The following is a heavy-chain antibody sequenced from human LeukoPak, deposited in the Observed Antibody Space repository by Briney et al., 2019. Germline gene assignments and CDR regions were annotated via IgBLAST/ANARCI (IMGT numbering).Heavy chain of an antibody. CDR1: GYTFTSYA. CDR2: INTNTGNP. V-gene: IGHV7-4-1*02. D-gene: IGHD2-2*02. J-gene: IGHJ5*02. Sequence: GASVKVSCKASGYTFTSYAMNWVRQAPGQGLEWMGWINTNTGNPTYAQGFTGRFVFSLDTSVSTAYLQISSLKAEDTAVYYCARAGVFCSSTSCYTGWLDPWGQGTLVTVSS. CDR3: ARAGVFCSSTSCYTGWLDP.